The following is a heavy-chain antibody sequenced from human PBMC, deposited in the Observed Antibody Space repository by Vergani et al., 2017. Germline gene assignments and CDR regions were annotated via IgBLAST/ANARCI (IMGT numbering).Heavy chain of an antibody. V-gene: IGHV1-18*01. J-gene: IGHJ4*02. D-gene: IGHD1-26*01. CDR1: GYSFNSYG. CDR3: ARDDWHSGSYAPAAGY. Sequence: QVQLVQSGAEVKKPGASVKVSCKASGYSFNSYGITWVRQAPGQGLEWMGWISGYNGNTKYPRRFQGRVTMTTDTSTSTAYMELRSLRSDDTAVYYCARDDWHSGSYAPAAGYWGQGTLVTVSS. CDR2: ISGYNGNT.